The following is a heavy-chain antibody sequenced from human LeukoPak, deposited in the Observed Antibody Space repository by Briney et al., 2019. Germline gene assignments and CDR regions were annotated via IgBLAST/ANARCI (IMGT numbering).Heavy chain of an antibody. Sequence: AASVKVSCKASGGTFRSYTIVWVRQAPGRGLEWMGRIIPMLDIANYAQKFQGRVTIIADKSTSTAYMELSSLRSEDTAVYYCASPRDCSTTSCYNDDAFDIWGQGTMVTVSS. CDR1: GGTFRSYT. CDR2: IIPMLDIA. J-gene: IGHJ3*02. CDR3: ASPRDCSTTSCYNDDAFDI. D-gene: IGHD2-2*02. V-gene: IGHV1-69*02.